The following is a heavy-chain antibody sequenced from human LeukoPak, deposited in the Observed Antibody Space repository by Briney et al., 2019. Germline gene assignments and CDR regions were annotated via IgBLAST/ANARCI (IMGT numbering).Heavy chain of an antibody. CDR1: GFTFSSYG. V-gene: IGHV3-30*18. CDR2: ISYDGSNK. CDR3: AKGGVEMATIGHNWFDP. Sequence: QSGGSLRLSCAASGFTFSSYGMHWVRQAPGKGLEWVAVISYDGSNKYYADSVKGRFTISRDNSKNTLYPQMNSLRAEDTAVYYCAKGGVEMATIGHNWFDPWGQGTLVTVSS. D-gene: IGHD5-24*01. J-gene: IGHJ5*02.